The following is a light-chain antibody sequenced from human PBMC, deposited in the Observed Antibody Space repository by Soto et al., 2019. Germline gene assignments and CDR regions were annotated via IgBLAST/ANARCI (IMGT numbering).Light chain of an antibody. CDR3: VQGTHWPWT. J-gene: IGKJ1*01. CDR2: QVS. V-gene: IGKV2-30*01. CDR1: QGLVYSDGNTF. Sequence: DVVMTQSPLSLSVTLGQPASISCRSSQGLVYSDGNTFLNWFHQRPGQSPRRLIYQVSNRDSGVPDRFSGSGSGTDYTLNISGVEAEDVGIYYCVQGTHWPWTFGQGTKVEIK.